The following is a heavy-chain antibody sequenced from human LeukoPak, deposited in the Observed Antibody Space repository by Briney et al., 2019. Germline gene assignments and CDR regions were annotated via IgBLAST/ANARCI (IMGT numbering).Heavy chain of an antibody. J-gene: IGHJ6*03. Sequence: SETLSLTCAVYGGSFSGYYWSWIRQPPGKGLEWIGEINHSGSTNYNPSLKSRVTISVDTSKNQFSLKLSSVTAADTAVYYCAREHGSGGYYYMDVWGKGTTVTVSS. D-gene: IGHD6-19*01. CDR2: INHSGST. CDR3: AREHGSGGYYYMDV. CDR1: GGSFSGYY. V-gene: IGHV4-34*01.